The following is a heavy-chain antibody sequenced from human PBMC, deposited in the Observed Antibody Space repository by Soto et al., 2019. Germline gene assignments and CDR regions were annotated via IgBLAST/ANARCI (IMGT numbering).Heavy chain of an antibody. CDR2: IYSGGYT. CDR3: ARRPGGGGY. Sequence: EVQLVESGGGLIQPGGSLRLSCAVSGFTVSNNYMSWVRQAPGKGLEGVSVIYSGGYTAYGDSVKGRFTISRVNSKNTLFTQRKSRGAGDPAVYYWARRPGGGGYWGQGTLVTVSS. CDR1: GFTVSNNY. V-gene: IGHV3-53*01. D-gene: IGHD3-10*01. J-gene: IGHJ4*02.